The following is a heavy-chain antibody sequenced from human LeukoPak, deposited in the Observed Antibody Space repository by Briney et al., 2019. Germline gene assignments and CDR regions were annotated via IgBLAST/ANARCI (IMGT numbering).Heavy chain of an antibody. Sequence: KASETLSLTCAVYGGSFSGYYWSWIRQPPGKGLEWIGEINHSGSTNYNPSLKSRVTISVDTSKNQFSLKLSSVTAADTAVYYCACPSQNWFDPWGQGTLVTVSS. CDR3: ACPSQNWFDP. V-gene: IGHV4-34*01. CDR2: INHSGST. CDR1: GGSFSGYY. J-gene: IGHJ5*02.